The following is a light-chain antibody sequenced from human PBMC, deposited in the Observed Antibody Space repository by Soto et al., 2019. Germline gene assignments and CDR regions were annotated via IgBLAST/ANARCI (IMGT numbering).Light chain of an antibody. J-gene: IGKJ1*01. CDR1: QSVSNN. V-gene: IGKV3D-15*01. CDR2: GAS. Sequence: EIGMTQSPATLSVSPGERATLSCRASQSVSNNYLAWYQQKPGQAPRLLIYGASNRATGIPARFSASGSGTDFTLTISDVQPEDFALYYCHQRQSWPRTFGQGTKVDIK. CDR3: HQRQSWPRT.